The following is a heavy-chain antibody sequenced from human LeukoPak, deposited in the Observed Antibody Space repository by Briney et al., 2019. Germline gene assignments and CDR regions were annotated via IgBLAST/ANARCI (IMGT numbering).Heavy chain of an antibody. Sequence: GGSLRLSCAASGITVSSNYMSWVRQAPGKGLEWVSVIYSGGNTYYADSVKGRFTISRDNSKNKLYLQMDSLRAEDTAVYYCARDRSRDCSSSSCYFDAFDIWGQGTMVTVSS. J-gene: IGHJ3*02. V-gene: IGHV3-66*02. CDR2: IYSGGNT. D-gene: IGHD2-15*01. CDR1: GITVSSNY. CDR3: ARDRSRDCSSSSCYFDAFDI.